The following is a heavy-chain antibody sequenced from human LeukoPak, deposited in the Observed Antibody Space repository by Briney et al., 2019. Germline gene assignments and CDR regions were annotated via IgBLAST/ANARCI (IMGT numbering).Heavy chain of an antibody. V-gene: IGHV4-38-2*02. D-gene: IGHD3/OR15-3a*01. CDR2: MYYSGNT. Sequence: SETLSLTCTVSGYSISSGYYWGWIRQPPGKGLEWIGSMYYSGNTYYNPSLKSRVTISVDTSKNQFSLRLTSVTAADTAVYYCARQTGSGLFILPGGQGTLVTVSS. CDR1: GYSISSGYY. J-gene: IGHJ4*02. CDR3: ARQTGSGLFILP.